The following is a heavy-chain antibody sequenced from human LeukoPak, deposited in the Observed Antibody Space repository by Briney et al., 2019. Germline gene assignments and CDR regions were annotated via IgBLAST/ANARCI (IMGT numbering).Heavy chain of an antibody. CDR1: GYRFPAYW. D-gene: IGHD3-16*01. CDR3: ARPAAGLGGFDY. Sequence: GESLKISFRGSGYRFPAYWLAWVRPMPGQGLEWMAPIYHDGSATKYSPSFQGQVTISADKSITTVYLQWSSLKASDTAMYYCARPAAGLGGFDYWGQGTLVTVSS. CDR2: IYHDGSAT. V-gene: IGHV5-51*01. J-gene: IGHJ4*02.